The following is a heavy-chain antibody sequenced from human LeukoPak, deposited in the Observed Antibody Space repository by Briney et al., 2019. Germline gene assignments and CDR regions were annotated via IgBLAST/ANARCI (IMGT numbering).Heavy chain of an antibody. J-gene: IGHJ5*02. CDR2: ISSSGSGGST. CDR3: ARLPAAINGYFDP. Sequence: GGSLRLSCAASGFTFSSYAMSWVRQAPGKGLEWVSGISSSGSGGSTYYADSVKGRFTISRDNSKNTLYLQINSVRAEDTAVYYCARLPAAINGYFDPWGQGTLVTVSS. D-gene: IGHD2-2*01. V-gene: IGHV3-23*01. CDR1: GFTFSSYA.